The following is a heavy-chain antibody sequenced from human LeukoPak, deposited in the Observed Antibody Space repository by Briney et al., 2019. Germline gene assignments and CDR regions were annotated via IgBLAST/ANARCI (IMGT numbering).Heavy chain of an antibody. CDR3: ARTTPPGSSYYDSSGYYGGFDY. CDR2: IIPILGIA. J-gene: IGHJ4*02. Sequence: SVKVSCKASGATFSSYAISWVRQAPGQRLEWMGRIIPILGIAKYAQKFQGRVTITADTSTSTAYMELSSLRSEDPAVYYCARTTPPGSSYYDSSGYYGGFDYWGQGTLVTVSS. D-gene: IGHD3-22*01. V-gene: IGHV1-69*04. CDR1: GATFSSYA.